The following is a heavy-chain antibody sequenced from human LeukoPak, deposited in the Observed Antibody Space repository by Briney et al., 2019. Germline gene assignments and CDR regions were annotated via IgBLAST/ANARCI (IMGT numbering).Heavy chain of an antibody. CDR3: ARAPEFSSGWLLDY. V-gene: IGHV4-4*07. CDR1: GGSIRSYY. J-gene: IGHJ4*02. D-gene: IGHD6-19*01. CDR2: IYISGST. Sequence: SETLSLTCTVSGGSIRSYYWSWIRQPAEKGLEWIGRIYISGSTNHNPSLKSRVTMSVDTSKNQFSLKPSSVTAADTAMYYCARAPEFSSGWLLDYWGQGTLVTVSS.